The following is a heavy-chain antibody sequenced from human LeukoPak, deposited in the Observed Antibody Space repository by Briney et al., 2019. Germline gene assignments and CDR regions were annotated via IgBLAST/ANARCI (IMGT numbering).Heavy chain of an antibody. CDR2: IWYDGSNK. J-gene: IGHJ1*01. V-gene: IGHV3-33*01. CDR1: GFTFSSYG. CDR3: ARQYSSSWYYSGGGYFQH. Sequence: PGGSLRLSCAASGFTFSSYGMHWVRQAPGKGLEWVAVIWYDGSNKYYADSVKGRFTISRDNSKNTLYLQMNSLRAEDTAVYYCARQYSSSWYYSGGGYFQHWGQGALVTVSS. D-gene: IGHD6-13*01.